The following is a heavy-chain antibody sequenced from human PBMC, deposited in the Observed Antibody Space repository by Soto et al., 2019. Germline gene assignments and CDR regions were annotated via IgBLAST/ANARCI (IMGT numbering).Heavy chain of an antibody. CDR2: IIPIFGTA. J-gene: IGHJ6*02. Sequence: GASVKVSCKASGGTFSSYAISWVRQAPGQGLEWMGGIIPIFGTANYAQKFQGRVTITADESTSTAYMELSSLRSEDTAVYYCTLGRNYYYYGMDVWGQGTTVTVSS. CDR3: TLGRNYYYYGMDV. CDR1: GGTFSSYA. V-gene: IGHV1-69*13. D-gene: IGHD7-27*01.